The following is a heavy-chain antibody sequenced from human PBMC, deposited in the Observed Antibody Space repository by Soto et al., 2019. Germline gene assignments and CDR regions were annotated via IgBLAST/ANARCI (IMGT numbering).Heavy chain of an antibody. CDR2: IYHSGST. CDR3: ARDNYDSSGYYYGYNY. D-gene: IGHD3-22*01. Sequence: SETLSLTCAVSGGSISSGGYSWSWIRQPPGKGLEWIGYIYHSGSTYYNPSLKSRVTISVDKSKNQFSLKLSSVTAADTAVYYCARDNYDSSGYYYGYNYWGQGALVTVSS. CDR1: GGSISSGGYS. V-gene: IGHV4-30-2*01. J-gene: IGHJ4*02.